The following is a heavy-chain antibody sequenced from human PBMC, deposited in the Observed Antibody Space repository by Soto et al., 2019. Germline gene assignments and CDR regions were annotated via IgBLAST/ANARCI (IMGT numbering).Heavy chain of an antibody. D-gene: IGHD3-9*01. V-gene: IGHV5-10-1*01. J-gene: IGHJ5*02. CDR1: GYTFTSYW. CDR3: ARHDWYIPFS. Sequence: EVQVLQSGAEGKQPGESLRISCYISGYTFTSYWISWMRQKPGKDLDWMGRIDPASSHSKYGPSFGGHITFSMDKSINTADLQWRSLTASATAIYFCARHDWYIPFSWGQGTLVTVSS. CDR2: IDPASSHS.